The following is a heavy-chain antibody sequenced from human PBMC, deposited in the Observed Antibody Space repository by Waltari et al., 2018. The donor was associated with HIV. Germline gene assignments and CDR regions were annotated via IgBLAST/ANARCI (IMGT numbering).Heavy chain of an antibody. CDR2: ISGSGGRT. V-gene: IGHV3-23*04. CDR1: GFTFTHYA. Sequence: EVQLVESGGGLVQHGGSLRISCVASGFTFTHYAMNWVRQAPGKGLEWVSAISGSGGRTYYADSVRGRFTISRDNSKNTLYLQMNSLRAEDTAVYYCAKDDSTGSSGYYPFHYWGQGTLITVSS. J-gene: IGHJ4*02. D-gene: IGHD3-22*01. CDR3: AKDDSTGSSGYYPFHY.